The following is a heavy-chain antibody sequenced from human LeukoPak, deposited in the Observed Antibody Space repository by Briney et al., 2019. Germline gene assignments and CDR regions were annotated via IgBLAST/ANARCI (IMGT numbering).Heavy chain of an antibody. Sequence: GGSLRLSCAASGFTFSTYGMNWVRQAPGKGLEWVSGVSPSGDITYYADSVKGRFTISRDNSKNTLYLQMSSLRSEDTAVYYCARANYYYDSSGYYDAFDIWGQGTMVTVSS. CDR3: ARANYYYDSSGYYDAFDI. D-gene: IGHD3-22*01. V-gene: IGHV3-23*01. J-gene: IGHJ3*02. CDR2: VSPSGDIT. CDR1: GFTFSTYG.